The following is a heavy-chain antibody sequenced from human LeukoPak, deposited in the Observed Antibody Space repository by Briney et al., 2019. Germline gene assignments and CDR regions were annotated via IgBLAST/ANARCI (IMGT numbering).Heavy chain of an antibody. D-gene: IGHD6-13*01. Sequence: GGTLRLSCAASGFTFSNYGMSWVRQAPGKGLEWVSAISSSSSYIYYADSVKGRFTISRDNAKNSLYLQMNSLRAEDTAVYYCAREDEQQLSSLDYWGQGTLVTVSS. CDR1: GFTFSNYG. V-gene: IGHV3-21*01. CDR2: ISSSSSYI. J-gene: IGHJ4*02. CDR3: AREDEQQLSSLDY.